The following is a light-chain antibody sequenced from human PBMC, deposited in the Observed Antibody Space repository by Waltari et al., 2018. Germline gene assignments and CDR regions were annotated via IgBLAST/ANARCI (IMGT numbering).Light chain of an antibody. Sequence: DIVLTQSPATVSLSPGERATLSCRTSQSVSSFVAWYHQKRGQPPRLLVADASNRASGISDRITAGGSGRDFTLTISSLEPEDVGVYYCQQRDNWPWTFGQGTKVEIK. CDR3: QQRDNWPWT. V-gene: IGKV3-11*02. J-gene: IGKJ1*01. CDR1: QSVSSF. CDR2: DAS.